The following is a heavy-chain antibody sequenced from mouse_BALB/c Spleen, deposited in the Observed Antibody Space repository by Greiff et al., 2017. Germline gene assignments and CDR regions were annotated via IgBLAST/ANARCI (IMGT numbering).Heavy chain of an antibody. V-gene: IGHV2-2*02. Sequence: QVQLQQSGPGLVQPSQSLSITCTVSGFSLTSYGVHWVRQSPGKGLEWLGVIWSGGSTDYNAAFISRMSISKDNSKSQVFFKMNSLQANDTAIYYCAINSLLITTVVEAFAYWGQGTLVTVSA. CDR3: AINSLLITTVVEAFAY. D-gene: IGHD1-1*01. CDR1: GFSLTSYG. CDR2: IWSGGST. J-gene: IGHJ3*01.